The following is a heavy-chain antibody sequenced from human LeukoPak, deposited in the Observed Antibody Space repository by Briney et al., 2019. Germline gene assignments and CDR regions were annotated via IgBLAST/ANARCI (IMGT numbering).Heavy chain of an antibody. CDR1: GFTFSSYA. D-gene: IGHD3-10*01. J-gene: IGHJ5*02. CDR3: AKAGEYYGSGSYYSNWFDP. V-gene: IGHV3-23*01. CDR2: ISGSGGST. Sequence: GGSLRLSCAASGFTFSSYAMSWVRQAPGKGLEWVSAISGSGGSTYYADSVKGRFTISRDNFKNTLYLQMNSLRAEDTAVYYCAKAGEYYGSGSYYSNWFDPWGQGTLVTVSS.